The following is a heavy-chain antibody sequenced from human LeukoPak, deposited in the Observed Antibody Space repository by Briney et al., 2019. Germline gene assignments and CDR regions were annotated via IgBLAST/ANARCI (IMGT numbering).Heavy chain of an antibody. CDR3: ARDRDNVAGTRGYFDY. CDR2: IYSDNT. V-gene: IGHV3-53*01. Sequence: GGSLRLSCTVSGFTVSSNSMSWVRQAPGKGLEWVSFIYSDNTHYSDSVKGRFTISRDNSKNTLYLQMNSLRAEDTALYYCARDRDNVAGTRGYFDYWGQGTLVTVSS. D-gene: IGHD6-19*01. CDR1: GFTVSSNS. J-gene: IGHJ4*02.